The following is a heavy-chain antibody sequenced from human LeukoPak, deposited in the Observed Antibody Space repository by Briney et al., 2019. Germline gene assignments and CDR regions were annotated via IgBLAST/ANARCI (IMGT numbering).Heavy chain of an antibody. CDR3: ARKTSACTSADCYIDY. V-gene: IGHV5-51*01. CDR2: IYPGDSDT. Sequence: GESLKISCKGFGYSFSSYWIGWVRQMPGKGLEGMGIIYPGDSDTIYSPSFQGQVTISADKSISTAYLQWSSLQASDTAMYYCARKTSACTSADCYIDYWGQGTLVTVSS. D-gene: IGHD1-26*01. J-gene: IGHJ4*02. CDR1: GYSFSSYW.